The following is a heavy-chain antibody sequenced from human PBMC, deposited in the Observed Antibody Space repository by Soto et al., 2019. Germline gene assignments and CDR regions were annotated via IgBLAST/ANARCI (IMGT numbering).Heavy chain of an antibody. CDR3: ARDSSTTNPV. Sequence: QVQLVQSGAEVRRPGTSVMVSCKTSGYTFTDYDINWVRQATGQGLEWMGWMNPNSGNTGYAQKFQGRVSNTRNTATSTAYMELSSLRSDDTAIYYCARDSSTTNPVWGQGTMVTVSS. CDR2: MNPNSGNT. V-gene: IGHV1-8*01. CDR1: GYTFTDYD. J-gene: IGHJ3*01. D-gene: IGHD2-2*01.